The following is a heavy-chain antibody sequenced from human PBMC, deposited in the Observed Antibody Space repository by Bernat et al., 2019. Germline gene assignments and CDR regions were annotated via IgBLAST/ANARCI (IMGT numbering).Heavy chain of an antibody. Sequence: QVQLQQWGAGLLKPSETLSLTCAVYGGSFSGYYWSWIRQPPGKGLEWIGEINHSGSTNYNPSLKSRATVSVDTSKKQFSLELSYVTAADAAVYYCARGRSNYWFDPWGQGTLVTVSS. CDR2: INHSGST. D-gene: IGHD4-11*01. CDR1: GGSFSGYY. V-gene: IGHV4-34*01. CDR3: ARGRSNYWFDP. J-gene: IGHJ5*02.